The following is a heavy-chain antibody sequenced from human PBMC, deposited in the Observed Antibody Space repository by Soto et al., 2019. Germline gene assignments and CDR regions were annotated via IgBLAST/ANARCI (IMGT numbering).Heavy chain of an antibody. Sequence: LRLSCAASGFTYSKYTMHWVRQAPGKGLEWVAAISHDGSNKYYGDSVKGRFTISRDNSKNTLSVQMSNLKSEDTAVYYCARDRLRLGELSLLGYFDYWGQGTLVTVSS. CDR1: GFTYSKYT. V-gene: IGHV3-30-3*01. CDR3: ARDRLRLGELSLLGYFDY. J-gene: IGHJ4*02. CDR2: ISHDGSNK. D-gene: IGHD3-16*02.